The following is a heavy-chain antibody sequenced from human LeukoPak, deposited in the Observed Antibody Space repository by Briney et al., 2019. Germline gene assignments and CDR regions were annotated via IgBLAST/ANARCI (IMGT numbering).Heavy chain of an antibody. CDR3: ARVSSVWIKDYYYYMDV. D-gene: IGHD5-12*01. CDR1: GGSFSGYY. CDR2: INHSGST. Sequence: MTSETLSLTCAVYGGSFSGYYWSWIRQPPGKGLEWIGEINHSGSTNYNPSLKSRVTISVDTSKNQFSLKLSSVTAADTAVYYCARVSSVWIKDYYYYMDVWGKGTTVTVSS. J-gene: IGHJ6*03. V-gene: IGHV4-34*01.